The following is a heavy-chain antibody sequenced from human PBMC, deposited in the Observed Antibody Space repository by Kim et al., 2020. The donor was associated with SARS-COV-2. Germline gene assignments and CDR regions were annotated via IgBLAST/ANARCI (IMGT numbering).Heavy chain of an antibody. Sequence: SVKVSCKASGGTFTSFAISWVRQAPGQGLEWMGRFIPVLSLALYAQKFQGRLTISADKSTSTTYMELNSLRSEDTAVYYCVREVNWNDVARLWFDPWGQGTLVTVSS. V-gene: IGHV1-69*04. CDR1: GGTFTSFA. D-gene: IGHD1-20*01. CDR3: VREVNWNDVARLWFDP. CDR2: FIPVLSLA. J-gene: IGHJ5*02.